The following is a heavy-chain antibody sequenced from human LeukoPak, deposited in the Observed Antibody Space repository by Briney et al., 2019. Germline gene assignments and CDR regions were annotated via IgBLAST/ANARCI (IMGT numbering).Heavy chain of an antibody. J-gene: IGHJ4*02. CDR1: GGSISSYY. CDR3: ARAFGGWIYFDY. V-gene: IGHV4-59*01. Sequence: PSETLSLTCTVSGGSISSYYWSWIRQPPGKRLGWIRYIYYSGSTNYNPSLKSRVTISVDTSKNQFSLKLSSVTAADTAVYYCARAFGGWIYFDYWGQGTLVTVSS. CDR2: IYYSGST. D-gene: IGHD3-16*01.